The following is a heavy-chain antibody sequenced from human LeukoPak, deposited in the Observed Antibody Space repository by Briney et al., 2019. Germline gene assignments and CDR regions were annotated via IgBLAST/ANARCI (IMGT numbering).Heavy chain of an antibody. Sequence: ASVKVSCKASGYTFTSYDINWVRQATGQGLEWMGWMSPNSGNTGYAQKFQGRVTITRNTSISTAYMELSSLRSEDTAVYYCARVHYYGSGSHDYWGQGTLVTVSS. V-gene: IGHV1-8*03. J-gene: IGHJ4*02. CDR1: GYTFTSYD. CDR3: ARVHYYGSGSHDY. CDR2: MSPNSGNT. D-gene: IGHD3-10*01.